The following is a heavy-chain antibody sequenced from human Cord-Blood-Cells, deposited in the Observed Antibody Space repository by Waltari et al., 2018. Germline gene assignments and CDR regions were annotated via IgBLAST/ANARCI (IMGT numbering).Heavy chain of an antibody. D-gene: IGHD6-13*01. Sequence: QVQLQESGPGLVKPSETLSLTCTVSGGSISSYFWSWIRPPPGKGLEWIGYIYYSGSTNYNPSLKSRVTISVDTSKNQFSLKLSSVTAADTAVYYCARGYSSSWYWFDPWGQGTLVTVSS. CDR1: GGSISSYF. CDR3: ARGYSSSWYWFDP. V-gene: IGHV4-59*01. CDR2: IYYSGST. J-gene: IGHJ5*02.